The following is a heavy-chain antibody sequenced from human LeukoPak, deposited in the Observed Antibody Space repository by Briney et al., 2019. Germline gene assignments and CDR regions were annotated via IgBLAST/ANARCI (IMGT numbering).Heavy chain of an antibody. J-gene: IGHJ4*02. CDR1: GGSISSSSYY. V-gene: IGHV4-39*07. CDR3: ARDRGAVAEYYFDY. Sequence: SETLSLTCTVSGGSISSSSYYWGWIRQPPGKGLEWIGSIYYSGSTCYNPSLKSRVTISVDTSKNQFSLKLSSVTAADTAVYYCARDRGAVAEYYFDYWGQGTLVTVSS. D-gene: IGHD6-19*01. CDR2: IYYSGST.